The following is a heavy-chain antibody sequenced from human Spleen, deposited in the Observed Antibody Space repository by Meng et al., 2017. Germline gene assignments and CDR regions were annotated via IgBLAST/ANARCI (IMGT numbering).Heavy chain of an antibody. D-gene: IGHD3-10*01. CDR1: GYTFTGYS. CDR2: IHPNDGDT. CDR3: ARESGSYFHFQY. J-gene: IGHJ1*01. Sequence: QVQLVQSGAEVKKPGASVRVSCKASGYTFTGYSLHWVRQAPGQGLEWMGWIHPNDGDTQYAQSFRGRVTLSRDSSITTAYMDLSRLTSADTAVYYCARESGSYFHFQYWGQGTVVTVSS. V-gene: IGHV1-2*02.